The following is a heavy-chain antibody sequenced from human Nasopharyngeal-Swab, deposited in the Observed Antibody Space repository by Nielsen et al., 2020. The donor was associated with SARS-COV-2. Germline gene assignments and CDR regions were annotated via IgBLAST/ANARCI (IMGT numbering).Heavy chain of an antibody. J-gene: IGHJ4*02. CDR3: ARSSRGPYYDFWSGSNYPDY. V-gene: IGHV3-7*03. D-gene: IGHD3-3*01. Sequence: GESLKISCATSGFTFSVYAMNWVRQAPGKGLEWVANIKQDGSEKYYVDSVKGRFTISRDNAKNSLYLQMNSLRAEDTAVYYCARSSRGPYYDFWSGSNYPDYWGQGTLVTVSS. CDR2: IKQDGSEK. CDR1: GFTFSVYA.